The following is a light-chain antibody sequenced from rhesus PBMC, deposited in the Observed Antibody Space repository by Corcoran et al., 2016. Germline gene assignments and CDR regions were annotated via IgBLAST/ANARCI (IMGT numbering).Light chain of an antibody. CDR2: DVS. CDR3: SSYAGSNTYI. CDR1: SSDIGGYNY. J-gene: IGLJ1*01. V-gene: IGLV2-23*01. Sequence: QAALTQPPSVSGSPGQSVTISCTGTSSDIGGYNYVSWYQQHPGKAPKLMIYDVSKRPSGFSDRFSGSKSGNTASLTISGHQADDEADYYCSSYAGSNTYIFGAGTRLTVL.